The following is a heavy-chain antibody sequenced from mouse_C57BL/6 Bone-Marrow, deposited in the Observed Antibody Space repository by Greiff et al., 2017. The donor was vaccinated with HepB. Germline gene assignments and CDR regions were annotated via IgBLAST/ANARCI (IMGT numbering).Heavy chain of an antibody. CDR1: GFTFSDFY. CDR2: SRNKANDYST. D-gene: IGHD2-1*01. V-gene: IGHV7-1*01. J-gene: IGHJ4*01. Sequence: EVKLMESGGGLVQSGRSLRLSCATSGFTFSDFYMEWVRQAPGKGLEWIAASRNKANDYSTEYSVSVKGRFIVSRDTSQSILYLQMNALRAEDTAIYYCARDYWAMDYWGQGTSVTVSS. CDR3: ARDYWAMDY.